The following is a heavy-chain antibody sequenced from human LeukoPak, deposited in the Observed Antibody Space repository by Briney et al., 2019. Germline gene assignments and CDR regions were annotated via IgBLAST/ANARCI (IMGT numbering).Heavy chain of an antibody. V-gene: IGHV4-39*01. Sequence: SETLSLTCTVSGGSISSSSYYWGWIRQPPGKGLEWIGSIYYSGSTYYNPSLKSRVTISVDTSKNQFSLKLSSMTAADTAVYYCARHTTVYDSSGYYWTNYFDYWGQGTLVTVSS. CDR3: ARHTTVYDSSGYYWTNYFDY. D-gene: IGHD3-22*01. CDR2: IYYSGST. CDR1: GGSISSSSYY. J-gene: IGHJ4*02.